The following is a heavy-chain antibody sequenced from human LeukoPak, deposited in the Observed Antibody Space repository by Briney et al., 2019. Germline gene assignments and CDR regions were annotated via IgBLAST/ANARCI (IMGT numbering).Heavy chain of an antibody. D-gene: IGHD3-16*02. V-gene: IGHV1-69*05. Sequence: ASVKVSCKASGGTFSSYAISWVRQAPGQGLEWMGRIIPIFGTANYAQKFQGRVTITMDESTSTAYMELSSLRSEDTAVYYCAYYQTFRGVIDDYWGQGTLVTVSS. J-gene: IGHJ4*02. CDR3: AYYQTFRGVIDDY. CDR2: IIPIFGTA. CDR1: GGTFSSYA.